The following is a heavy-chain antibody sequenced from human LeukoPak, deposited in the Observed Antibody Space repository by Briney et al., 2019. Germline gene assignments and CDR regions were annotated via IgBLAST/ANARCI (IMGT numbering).Heavy chain of an antibody. J-gene: IGHJ5*02. CDR1: GGSISSGDYY. V-gene: IGHV4-30-4*01. CDR2: IYYSGST. Sequence: SQTLSLTCTVSGGSISSGDYYWSWSRQPPGKGLEWIGYIYYSGSTYYNPSLKSRVTISVDTSKNQFSLKLSSVTAADTAVYYCARAVKLDYCSTSCYSYNWFDPWGQGTLVTVSS. D-gene: IGHD2-2*01. CDR3: ARAVKLDYCSTSCYSYNWFDP.